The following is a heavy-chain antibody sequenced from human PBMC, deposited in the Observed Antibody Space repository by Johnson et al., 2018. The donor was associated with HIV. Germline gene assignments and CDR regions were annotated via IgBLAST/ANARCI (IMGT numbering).Heavy chain of an antibody. Sequence: VPLVEPGGGLVQPGGSLRLSCAASGFTFIRYDMHWVRQATGKGLEWVSAIGTAGDTYYPGSVKGRFPVSREDAKNSLYLQMNSLRAGDTALYYCARAVCRGGRCYSHDAFDIWGQGTMVTVSS. CDR3: ARAVCRGGRCYSHDAFDI. CDR1: GFTFIRYD. CDR2: IGTAGDT. J-gene: IGHJ3*02. V-gene: IGHV3-13*01. D-gene: IGHD2-15*01.